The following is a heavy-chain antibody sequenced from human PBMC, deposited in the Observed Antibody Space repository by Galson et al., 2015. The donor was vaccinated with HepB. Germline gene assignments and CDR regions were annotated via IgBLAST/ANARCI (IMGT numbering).Heavy chain of an antibody. J-gene: IGHJ3*02. Sequence: SVKVSCKASGYTFTSYYMHWVRQAPGQGLEWMGIINPSGGSTSYAQKFQGRVTMTRDTSTSTVYMELSSLRSEDTAEYYCARTYVHDAFDIWGQGTMVTVSS. CDR2: INPSGGST. CDR1: GYTFTSYY. CDR3: ARTYVHDAFDI. D-gene: IGHD3-10*02. V-gene: IGHV1-46*01.